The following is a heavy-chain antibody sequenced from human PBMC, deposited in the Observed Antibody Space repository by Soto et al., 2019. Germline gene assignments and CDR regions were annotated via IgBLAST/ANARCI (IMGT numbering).Heavy chain of an antibody. Sequence: GGSLRLSCAASGFTFSSYDMHWVRQATGKGLEWVSAIGTAGDTYYPGSVKGRFTISRENAKNSLYLQMNSLRAGETAVYYCARGGSGSSWYSYWGQGTLVTVSS. D-gene: IGHD6-13*01. CDR1: GFTFSSYD. CDR2: IGTAGDT. V-gene: IGHV3-13*01. J-gene: IGHJ4*02. CDR3: ARGGSGSSWYSY.